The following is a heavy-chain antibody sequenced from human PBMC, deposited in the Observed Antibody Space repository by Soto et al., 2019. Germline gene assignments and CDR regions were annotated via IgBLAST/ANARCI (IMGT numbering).Heavy chain of an antibody. CDR1: GGSISSYY. Sequence: PSETLSLTCTVSGGSISSYYWSWIRQPPGKGLEWIGYIYYSGSTNYNPSLKSRVTISVDTSKNQFSLKLSSVTAADTAVYYCARAGTIMGTLDYWGPGTLVTVSS. D-gene: IGHD1-7*01. CDR3: ARAGTIMGTLDY. V-gene: IGHV4-59*01. CDR2: IYYSGST. J-gene: IGHJ4*02.